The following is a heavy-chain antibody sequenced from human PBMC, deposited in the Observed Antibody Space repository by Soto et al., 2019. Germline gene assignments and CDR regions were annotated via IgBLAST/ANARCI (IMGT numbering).Heavy chain of an antibody. V-gene: IGHV5-51*01. Sequence: PGESLKISCKVSGYSFTSHWIGWVRQMPGKGLEWMGIIYPGDSDTRYSPSFQGHVTISADKSISTAYLQWSSLKASDTAMYYCARHLGPNYYDSSGTAGFDAFDIWGQGTMVTVSS. CDR3: ARHLGPNYYDSSGTAGFDAFDI. D-gene: IGHD3-22*01. J-gene: IGHJ3*02. CDR1: GYSFTSHW. CDR2: IYPGDSDT.